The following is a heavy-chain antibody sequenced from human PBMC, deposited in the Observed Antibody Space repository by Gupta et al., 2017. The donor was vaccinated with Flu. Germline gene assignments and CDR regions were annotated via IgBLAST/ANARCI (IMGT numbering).Heavy chain of an antibody. CDR1: GFIFTTAW. J-gene: IGHJ4*02. V-gene: IGHV3-15*06. CDR2: IKSKTDGGTT. D-gene: IGHD2-2*01. Sequence: EVQLVESGGGLVNAGGSLRLSCAASGFIFTTAWMSWVRQAPGKGLEWVGRIKSKTDGGTTNYAAPVKGRFTISRDDSKNTLYLQMRSLITEDTAVYYCATGYCNSATCSTYYFDPWGQGTLVAVSS. CDR3: ATGYCNSATCSTYYFDP.